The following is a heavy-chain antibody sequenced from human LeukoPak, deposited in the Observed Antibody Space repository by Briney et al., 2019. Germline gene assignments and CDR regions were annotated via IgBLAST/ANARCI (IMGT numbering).Heavy chain of an antibody. D-gene: IGHD2-21*02. J-gene: IGHJ6*03. CDR3: ARAASSTRVTYMDV. CDR2: INTDESST. CDR1: GFTFSGYW. Sequence: PGGSLRLSCAASGFTFSGYWMHWVRQAPGKGLVWVSRINTDESSTDYADSVRGRFTISRDNARNTLYLQMNSLRAEDTAAYYCARAASSTRVTYMDVWGKGTTVTVSS. V-gene: IGHV3-74*01.